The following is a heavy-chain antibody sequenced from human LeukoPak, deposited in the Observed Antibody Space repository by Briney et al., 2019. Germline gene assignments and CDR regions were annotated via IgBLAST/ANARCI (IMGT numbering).Heavy chain of an antibody. V-gene: IGHV5-10-1*01. D-gene: IGHD6-13*01. Sequence: GESLKISCKGSASSFTTYWISWLRQMPGKGLEWMGRINPSDSYTNYSPSFQGHVTISADKSFSTAYLQWTSLKASDTAMYYCARHAKAYGSSCDYWGQGTLVTVSS. J-gene: IGHJ4*02. CDR1: ASSFTTYW. CDR3: ARHAKAYGSSCDY. CDR2: INPSDSYT.